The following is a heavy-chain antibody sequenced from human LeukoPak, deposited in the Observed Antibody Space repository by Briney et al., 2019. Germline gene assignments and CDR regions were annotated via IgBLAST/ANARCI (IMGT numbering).Heavy chain of an antibody. D-gene: IGHD3-3*01. J-gene: IGHJ3*02. Sequence: GESLKISCKGFGYSFTSYWIGWVRQMPGKGLEWMGIIYPGDSDTRYSPSFQGQVTISADKSISTAYLQWSSLRASDTAMYYCARSTYYDFWSGQLSDAFDIWGQGTMVTVSS. CDR3: ARSTYYDFWSGQLSDAFDI. CDR2: IYPGDSDT. V-gene: IGHV5-51*01. CDR1: GYSFTSYW.